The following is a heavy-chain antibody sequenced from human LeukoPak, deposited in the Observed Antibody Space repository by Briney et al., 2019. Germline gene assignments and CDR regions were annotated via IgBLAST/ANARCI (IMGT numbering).Heavy chain of an antibody. CDR1: GGSISSYY. D-gene: IGHD3-3*01. CDR2: IYYSGGT. Sequence: SETLSLTCTVSGGSISSYYWSWIRQPPGKGLEWIGYIYYSGGTNYNPSLKSRVTISVDTSKNQFSLKLSSVTAADTAVYYCARGFYDFWSGYYIDYWGQGTLVTVSS. V-gene: IGHV4-59*08. J-gene: IGHJ4*02. CDR3: ARGFYDFWSGYYIDY.